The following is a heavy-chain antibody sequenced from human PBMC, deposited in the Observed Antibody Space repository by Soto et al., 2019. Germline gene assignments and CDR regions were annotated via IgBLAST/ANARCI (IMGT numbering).Heavy chain of an antibody. D-gene: IGHD6-6*01. CDR3: ARIRVTYSSLARGFDY. J-gene: IGHJ4*02. V-gene: IGHV3-23*01. CDR2: ISGSGDIT. CDR1: GFSFGSYG. Sequence: EVQVLESGGGLVQPGGSLRLSCAASGFSFGSYGISWVRRAPGKGLEWVSVISGSGDITYYADSMQGRFTLSRDNSKNTLYLQMNSLRAEDTAVYYCARIRVTYSSLARGFDYWGQGTLVTVSS.